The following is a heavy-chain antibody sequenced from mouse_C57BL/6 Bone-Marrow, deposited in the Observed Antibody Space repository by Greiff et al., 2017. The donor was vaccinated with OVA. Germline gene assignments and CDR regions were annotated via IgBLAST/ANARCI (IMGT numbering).Heavy chain of an antibody. Sequence: VQGVESGAELVRPGTSVKVSCKASGYAFTNYLIEWVKQRPGQGLEWIGVINPGSGGTNYNEKFKGKATLTADKSSSTAYMQLSSLTSEDSAVYICARTTFAYWGEETLGTVSA. CDR2: INPGSGGT. V-gene: IGHV1-54*01. CDR1: GYAFTNYL. J-gene: IGHJ3*01. CDR3: ARTTFAY.